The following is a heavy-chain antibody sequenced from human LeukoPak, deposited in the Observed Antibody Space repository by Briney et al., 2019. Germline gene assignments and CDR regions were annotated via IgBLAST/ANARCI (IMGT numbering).Heavy chain of an antibody. CDR2: INHSGST. CDR3: AYAFWSPRGWFDP. Sequence: SSETLSLTCAVYVGSFSGYYWSWIRQPPGKGREGIGEINHSGSTNYNPSLKSRVTISVETPKNQFSLKLRSVTGADTAVYYCAYAFWSPRGWFDPWGQGTLVTVSS. V-gene: IGHV4-34*01. CDR1: VGSFSGYY. D-gene: IGHD3-3*01. J-gene: IGHJ5*02.